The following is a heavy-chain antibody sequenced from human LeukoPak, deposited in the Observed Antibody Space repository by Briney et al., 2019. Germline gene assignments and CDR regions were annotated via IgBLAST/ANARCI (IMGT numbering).Heavy chain of an antibody. CDR2: ISGSGGTT. D-gene: IGHD6-13*01. J-gene: IGHJ4*02. Sequence: TGGSLRLSCAASGFTFSTYAMNWVRQAPGKGLEWVSTISGSGGTTFYADSVKGRFTISRDNAKNSLYLQMNSLRAEDTAVYYCARALDSSSPEVDYWGQGTLVTVSS. V-gene: IGHV3-23*01. CDR1: GFTFSTYA. CDR3: ARALDSSSPEVDY.